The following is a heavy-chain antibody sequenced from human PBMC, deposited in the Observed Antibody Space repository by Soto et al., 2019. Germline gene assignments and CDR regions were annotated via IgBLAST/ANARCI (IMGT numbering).Heavy chain of an antibody. CDR1: GGSISSSNW. Sequence: QVQLQESGPGLVKPSGTLSLTCAVSGGSISSSNWWSWVRQPPGKGLEWIGEIYHSGSSNYNPSLKSRVTISVDKSKNQFSLKLSSVTAADTAVYYCASRYSSSNYYYYGMDVWGQGTTVTVSS. J-gene: IGHJ6*02. CDR2: IYHSGSS. CDR3: ASRYSSSNYYYYGMDV. D-gene: IGHD6-6*01. V-gene: IGHV4-4*02.